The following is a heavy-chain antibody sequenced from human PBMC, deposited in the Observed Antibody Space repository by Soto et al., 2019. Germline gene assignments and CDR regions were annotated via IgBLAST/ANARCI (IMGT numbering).Heavy chain of an antibody. D-gene: IGHD1-26*01. Sequence: LRLSCAASGFTVSSNYMSWVRQAPGKGLEWVSIIYSGGSTYYADSVKGRFTISRDNSKNTPYLQMNSLRAEDTAVYYCASGRGLLLASNWGQGTMVTVSS. J-gene: IGHJ3*01. CDR1: GFTVSSNY. V-gene: IGHV3-53*01. CDR3: ASGRGLLLASN. CDR2: IYSGGST.